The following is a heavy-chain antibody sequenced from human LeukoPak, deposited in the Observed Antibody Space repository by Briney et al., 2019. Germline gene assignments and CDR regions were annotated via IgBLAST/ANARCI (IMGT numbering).Heavy chain of an antibody. CDR3: ARRGFSGTPPYYFDY. CDR2: IRYDGSNK. V-gene: IGHV3-30*02. D-gene: IGHD2-2*01. Sequence: GGSLRLSCAASGFTFSSYGMHWVRQAPGKGLEWVAFIRYDGSNKYYADSVKGRFTISRDNAKNSLYLQMNSLRAEDTAVYYCARRGFSGTPPYYFDYWGQGTLVTVSS. CDR1: GFTFSSYG. J-gene: IGHJ4*02.